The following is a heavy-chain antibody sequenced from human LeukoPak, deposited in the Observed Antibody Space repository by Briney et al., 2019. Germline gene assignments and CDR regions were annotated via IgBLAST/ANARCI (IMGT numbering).Heavy chain of an antibody. CDR3: TQTRIGTN. V-gene: IGHV3-7*01. D-gene: IGHD1-14*01. CDR1: GFTLSSYW. J-gene: IGHJ4*02. Sequence: GGSLRLSCAASGFTLSSYWMSWVRQAPGKGLEWVANIKQDGSEKYYVDSVKGRFTISRDNAKNSLYLEMNSLRVEDTAVYYCTQTRIGTNWGQGPLVTVSS. CDR2: IKQDGSEK.